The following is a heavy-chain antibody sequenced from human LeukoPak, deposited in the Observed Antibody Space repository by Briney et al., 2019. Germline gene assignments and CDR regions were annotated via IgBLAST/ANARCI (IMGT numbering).Heavy chain of an antibody. CDR1: GGSISSGDYY. D-gene: IGHD3-16*01. J-gene: IGHJ4*02. V-gene: IGHV4-30-4*01. CDR3: ARGPYDYVWGSWFDY. CDR2: IYYSGST. Sequence: SQTLSLTCTVSGGSISSGDYYWSWIRQPPGKGLEWIGYIYYSGSTYYNPSLKSRVTISVDTSKNQFSLKLSSVTAVDTAVYYCARGPYDYVWGSWFDYWGQGTLVTVSS.